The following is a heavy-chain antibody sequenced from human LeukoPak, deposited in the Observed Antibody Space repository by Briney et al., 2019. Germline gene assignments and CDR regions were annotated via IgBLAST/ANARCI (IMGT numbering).Heavy chain of an antibody. Sequence: PGGSLRLSCAASGFTFSSYWMHWVRQAPGKGLVWVSRINSDGSSTSYADSVKGRFTISRDNAKNTLYLQMNSLRAEDTAVYYCASLIAVAGTLDYYYGMDVWGQGTTVTVSS. CDR1: GFTFSSYW. CDR3: ASLIAVAGTLDYYYGMDV. CDR2: INSDGSST. J-gene: IGHJ6*02. D-gene: IGHD6-19*01. V-gene: IGHV3-74*01.